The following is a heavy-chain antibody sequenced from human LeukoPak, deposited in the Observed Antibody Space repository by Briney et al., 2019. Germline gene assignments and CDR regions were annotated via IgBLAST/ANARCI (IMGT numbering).Heavy chain of an antibody. CDR2: INHSGST. J-gene: IGHJ4*02. Sequence: SETLSLTCAVYGGSFSGYYWSWIRQPPGKGLEWIGEINHSGSTNYNPSLKSRATISVDTSKNQFSLKLSSVTAADTAVYYCARSPPIYDFWSGYYRRRNTYYFDYWGQGTLVTVSS. D-gene: IGHD3-3*01. CDR3: ARSPPIYDFWSGYYRRRNTYYFDY. CDR1: GGSFSGYY. V-gene: IGHV4-34*01.